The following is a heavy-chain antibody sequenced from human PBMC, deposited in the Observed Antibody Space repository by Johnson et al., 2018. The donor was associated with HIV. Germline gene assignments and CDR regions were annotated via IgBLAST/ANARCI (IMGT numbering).Heavy chain of an antibody. Sequence: QVQLVESGGGLVKPGGSLRLSCAAPGLTFSDYYMTLIRQAPGKGLEWVSYISSSGSTMYYADSVKGRFTISRDNSKNTLYLQMNSLRAEDTAVYYCARGTGTDDAFDIWGQGTMVTVSS. D-gene: IGHD1-1*01. CDR1: GLTFSDYY. J-gene: IGHJ3*02. CDR3: ARGTGTDDAFDI. V-gene: IGHV3-11*01. CDR2: ISSSGSTM.